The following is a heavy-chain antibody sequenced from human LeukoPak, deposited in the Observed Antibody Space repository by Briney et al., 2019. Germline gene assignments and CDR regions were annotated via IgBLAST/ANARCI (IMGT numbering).Heavy chain of an antibody. Sequence: SETLSLTCTVSGGSISSSSYYWGWVRQPPGKGLEWIGEIYHSGSTIYNPSLRSRVTISIDKSKNQFSLKLSSVTAADTAVYYCARVPPYTFCSSINCYQNWFDPWGQGTLVTVSS. CDR2: IYHSGST. CDR3: ARVPPYTFCSSINCYQNWFDP. D-gene: IGHD2-2*01. J-gene: IGHJ5*02. CDR1: GGSISSSSYY. V-gene: IGHV4-39*07.